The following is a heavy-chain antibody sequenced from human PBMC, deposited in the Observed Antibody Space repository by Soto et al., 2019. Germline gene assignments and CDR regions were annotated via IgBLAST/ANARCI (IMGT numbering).Heavy chain of an antibody. Sequence: GGSLRLSCAASGFSLGSNSMAWVRQAPGERLKWISGISNDGSITFYVDSVRGRFTISRDTSRNKLYLQMDSLRVEDTALYFCAKWSGFGDAWGQGALVTVSS. D-gene: IGHD3-10*01. J-gene: IGHJ5*02. CDR2: ISNDGSIT. CDR1: GFSLGSNS. V-gene: IGHV3-23*01. CDR3: AKWSGFGDA.